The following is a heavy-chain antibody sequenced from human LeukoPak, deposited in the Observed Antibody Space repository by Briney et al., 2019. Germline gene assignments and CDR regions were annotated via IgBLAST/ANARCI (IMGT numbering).Heavy chain of an antibody. D-gene: IGHD2-2*01. CDR2: MYYSGST. J-gene: IGHJ3*02. Sequence: SETLSLTCTVSGGSISSSSYYWGWIRQPPGKGLEWIGSMYYSGSTYYNPSLKSRVAISVDTSKNQFSLKLSSVTAADTAVYYCATRISSNYPPNAFDIWGQGTMVTVSS. CDR3: ATRISSNYPPNAFDI. V-gene: IGHV4-39*01. CDR1: GGSISSSSYY.